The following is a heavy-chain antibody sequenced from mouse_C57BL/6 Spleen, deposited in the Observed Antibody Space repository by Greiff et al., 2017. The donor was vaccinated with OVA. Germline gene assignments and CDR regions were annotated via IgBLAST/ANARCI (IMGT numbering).Heavy chain of an antibody. Sequence: VQLKESGPELVKPGDSVKISCKASGYSFTGYFMNWVMQSHGKSLEWIGRINPYNGDTFYNQKFKGKATLTVDKSSSTAHMELRSLTSEDSAVYYCAIDYYGSSPYYCDYWGQGTTLTVSS. CDR1: GYSFTGYF. J-gene: IGHJ2*01. D-gene: IGHD1-1*01. CDR2: INPYNGDT. V-gene: IGHV1-20*01. CDR3: AIDYYGSSPYYCDY.